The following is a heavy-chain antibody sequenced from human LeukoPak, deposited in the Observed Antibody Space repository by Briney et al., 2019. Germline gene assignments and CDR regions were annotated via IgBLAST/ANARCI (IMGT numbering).Heavy chain of an antibody. Sequence: GGSLRLSCAASGFTFSSYSMNWVRQAPGKGLEWVSYISSSSSTIYYADSVKGRFTISRDNAKNSLYLQMNSLRAEDTAVYYCARVERSWWFDPWGQGTLVTVSS. V-gene: IGHV3-48*04. CDR1: GFTFSSYS. D-gene: IGHD3-3*01. J-gene: IGHJ5*02. CDR2: ISSSSSTI. CDR3: ARVERSWWFDP.